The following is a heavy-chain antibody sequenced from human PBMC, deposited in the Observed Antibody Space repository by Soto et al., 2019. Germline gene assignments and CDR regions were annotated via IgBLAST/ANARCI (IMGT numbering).Heavy chain of an antibody. V-gene: IGHV4-4*07. CDR2: IHSSGTT. Sequence: SETLSLTCTVSSGSINSFYWSWIRQPAGKGLEWIGRIHSSGTTNYNPSLKSRVTMSVDTSKDQFSLKLTSVTAADTAVYYCARDRIIGTSYSDYWGQGILVTVSS. CDR3: ARDRIIGTSYSDY. CDR1: SGSINSFY. D-gene: IGHD1-7*01. J-gene: IGHJ4*02.